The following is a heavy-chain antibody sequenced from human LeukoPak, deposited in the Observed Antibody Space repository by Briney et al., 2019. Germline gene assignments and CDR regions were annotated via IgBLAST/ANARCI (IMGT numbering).Heavy chain of an antibody. D-gene: IGHD6-6*01. CDR2: ISSSSGYI. V-gene: IGHV3-21*01. J-gene: IGHJ4*02. CDR1: GFTFSDYN. CDR3: ARDHLAPYFASYSSSSGTFDC. Sequence: GGSLRLSCAASGFTFSDYNMNWVRQAPGKGLEWVSSISSSSGYIYYADSVKGRFTISRDNAKNSVYLQMSSLRAEDTAVYYCARDHLAPYFASYSSSSGTFDCWGQGTLVTVSS.